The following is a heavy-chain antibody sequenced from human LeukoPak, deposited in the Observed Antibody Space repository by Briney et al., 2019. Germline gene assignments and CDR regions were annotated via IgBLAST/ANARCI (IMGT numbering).Heavy chain of an antibody. V-gene: IGHV3-7*03. Sequence: PGGSLRLSCAASGFTFSTSWMSWVRQVPGKGLEWVANIKKDGSESYYVDSVKSRFTISRDNAKNSLYLQMNSLRAEDTAMYYCARGRYSGTTYYFDYWGQGTLVTVSS. J-gene: IGHJ4*02. D-gene: IGHD5-12*01. CDR1: GFTFSTSW. CDR2: IKKDGSES. CDR3: ARGRYSGTTYYFDY.